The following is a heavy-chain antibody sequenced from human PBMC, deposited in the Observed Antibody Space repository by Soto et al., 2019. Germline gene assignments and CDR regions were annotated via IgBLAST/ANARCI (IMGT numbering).Heavy chain of an antibody. Sequence: QVQLQESGPGLVKPSETLSLTCTVSGGSISSYYWSWIRQPAGKGLEWIGRIYTSGSTNYNPSLNGRVTLSVDTYKNQFSLKLRSVTAADAAVYYCAREIPPGRWLGATTSWFDPWGQGTLVTVSS. D-gene: IGHD1-26*01. V-gene: IGHV4-4*07. CDR1: GGSISSYY. CDR3: AREIPPGRWLGATTSWFDP. J-gene: IGHJ5*02. CDR2: IYTSGST.